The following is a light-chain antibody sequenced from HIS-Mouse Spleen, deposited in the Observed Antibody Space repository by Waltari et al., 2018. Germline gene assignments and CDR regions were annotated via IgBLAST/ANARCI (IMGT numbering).Light chain of an antibody. J-gene: IGLJ1*01. CDR1: SSDVGGYNY. V-gene: IGLV2-14*01. CDR2: EVS. CDR3: SSYTSSSTYV. Sequence: QSALTQPASVSGSPGQSITISCTGTSSDVGGYNYVSWYQQHPGKAPKLKIYEVSNRPSGVSNRFSGSKSGNTASLTISGLQAADEADYYCSSYTSSSTYVFGTGTKVTVL.